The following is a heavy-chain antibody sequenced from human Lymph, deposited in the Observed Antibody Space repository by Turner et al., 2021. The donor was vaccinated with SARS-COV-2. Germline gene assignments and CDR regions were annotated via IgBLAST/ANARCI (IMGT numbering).Heavy chain of an antibody. Sequence: QVPLVQSGAEVKKPWSSVTVSCKASGGTFSSYAISWVRQAPGQGLEGMGEIITIDGAANYAQTFQGRVTITADASTSKAHMELSSLRSEDKAVYYCARGSRDCSSASCYPFFDYWGQGTLVTVSS. CDR2: IITIDGAA. CDR1: GGTFSSYA. CDR3: ARGSRDCSSASCYPFFDY. D-gene: IGHD2-2*01. V-gene: IGHV1-69*01. J-gene: IGHJ4*02.